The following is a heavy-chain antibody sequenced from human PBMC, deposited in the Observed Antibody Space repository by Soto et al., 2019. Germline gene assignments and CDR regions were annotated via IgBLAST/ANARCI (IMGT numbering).Heavy chain of an antibody. D-gene: IGHD3-10*01. J-gene: IGHJ5*02. CDR1: GGSISSSSYY. CDR3: ARLGLLWFGELLGWFDH. Sequence: QLQLQESGPGLVKPSETLSLTCTVSGGSISSSSYYWGWIRQPPGKGLEWLGSIYYSGSTYYTPYHKGRGTRSVVTSQNQFSLKLSSVTAADTAVYYCARLGLLWFGELLGWFDHWGQGTLVTVSS. CDR2: IYYSGST. V-gene: IGHV4-39*01.